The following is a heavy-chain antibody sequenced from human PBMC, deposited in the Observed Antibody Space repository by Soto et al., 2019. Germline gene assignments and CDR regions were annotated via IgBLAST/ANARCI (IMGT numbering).Heavy chain of an antibody. CDR2: ISHDGSNE. D-gene: IGHD6-13*01. V-gene: IGHV3-30*18. CDR1: GFTFGSYG. Sequence: QAQLVESGGGVVHPGTSLRLSCAASGFTFGSYGMHWVRQAQLKGLERVAVISHDGSNEYYGDSVKGRFTISRDNSKTALYLQMNSLGSEDTAVYYCVKDKSYGSNWYDDYWGQGTLVTVS. J-gene: IGHJ4*02. CDR3: VKDKSYGSNWYDDY.